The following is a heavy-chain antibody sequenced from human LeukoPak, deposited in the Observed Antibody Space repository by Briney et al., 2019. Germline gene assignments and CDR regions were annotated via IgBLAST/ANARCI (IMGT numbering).Heavy chain of an antibody. Sequence: GGALRLSCAASGFTFNIYTMTWVRQAPGKGVEWVSSIGSSVRYIYYADSLKGRFPISRDNDKNSVYLQMNSLRAEDTAVYYCARDCSSSAFDIWGQGTMVTVSS. D-gene: IGHD2-15*01. CDR2: IGSSVRYI. CDR3: ARDCSSSAFDI. CDR1: GFTFNIYT. V-gene: IGHV3-21*01. J-gene: IGHJ3*02.